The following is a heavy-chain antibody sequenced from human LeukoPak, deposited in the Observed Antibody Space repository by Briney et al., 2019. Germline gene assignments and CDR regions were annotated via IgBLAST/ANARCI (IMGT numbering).Heavy chain of an antibody. V-gene: IGHV4-30-4*08. CDR2: IYYSGST. CDR1: GGSLSSYY. J-gene: IGHJ6*03. CDR3: ARVGPAANYYYYMDV. D-gene: IGHD2-2*01. Sequence: SETLSLTCTVSGGSLSSYYWSWIRQPPGKGLEWIGYIYYSGSTYYNPSLKGRVTISVDTSKNQFSLKLSSVTAADTAVYYCARVGPAANYYYYMDVWGKGTTVTVSS.